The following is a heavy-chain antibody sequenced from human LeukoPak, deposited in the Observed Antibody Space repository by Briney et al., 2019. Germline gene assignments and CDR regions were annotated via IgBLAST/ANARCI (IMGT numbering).Heavy chain of an antibody. V-gene: IGHV4-59*01. CDR3: ARGDIVVIPAAISAYYYMDV. D-gene: IGHD2-2*01. J-gene: IGHJ6*03. Sequence: PSETLSLTCTVSGGSISGYYWSWIRRPPGKGLEWIGHIYYSGSADYNASLKSRATMFVDTSKNEFSLTLRSVTAADTAVYYCARGDIVVIPAAISAYYYMDVWGKGTTVTVSS. CDR2: IYYSGSA. CDR1: GGSISGYY.